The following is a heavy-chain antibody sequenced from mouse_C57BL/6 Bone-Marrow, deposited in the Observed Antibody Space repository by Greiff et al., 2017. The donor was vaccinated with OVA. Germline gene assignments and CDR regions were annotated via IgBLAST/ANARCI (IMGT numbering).Heavy chain of an antibody. CDR3: ARHGGYLYYFDY. V-gene: IGHV5-6*01. J-gene: IGHJ2*01. CDR1: GFTFSSYG. Sequence: VQLKESGGDLVKPGGSLKLSCAASGFTFSSYGMSWVRQTPDKRLEWVATISSGGSYTYYPDSVKGRFTISRDNAKNTLYLQMSSLKSEDTAMYYCARHGGYLYYFDYWGQGTTLTVSS. D-gene: IGHD5-1*01. CDR2: ISSGGSYT.